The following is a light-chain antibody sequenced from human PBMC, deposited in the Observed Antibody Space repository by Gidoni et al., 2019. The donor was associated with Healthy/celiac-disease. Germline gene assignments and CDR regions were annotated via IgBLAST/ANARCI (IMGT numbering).Light chain of an antibody. Sequence: SYELTQPPSVSVSPGQTASITCSGHELGDNYACWYQQKPGQSPVLVIHQDIKRPSGTPDRFSGSKSGNTATLTISGTQARDEADYYCQAWDSSTVLFGGGTKLTVL. CDR2: QDI. J-gene: IGLJ2*01. V-gene: IGLV3-1*01. CDR1: ELGDNY. CDR3: QAWDSSTVL.